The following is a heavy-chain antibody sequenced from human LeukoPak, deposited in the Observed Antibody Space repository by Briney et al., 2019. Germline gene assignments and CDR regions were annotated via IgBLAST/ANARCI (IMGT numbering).Heavy chain of an antibody. CDR1: GGSISSYY. V-gene: IGHV4-34*01. J-gene: IGHJ4*02. D-gene: IGHD3-3*01. Sequence: PSETLSLTCTVSGGSISSYYWSWIRQPPGKGLEWIGEINHSGSTNYNPSLKSRVTISVDTSKNQFSLKLSSVTAADTAVYYCARAGYDFWSGYFDYWGQGTLVSVSS. CDR3: ARAGYDFWSGYFDY. CDR2: INHSGST.